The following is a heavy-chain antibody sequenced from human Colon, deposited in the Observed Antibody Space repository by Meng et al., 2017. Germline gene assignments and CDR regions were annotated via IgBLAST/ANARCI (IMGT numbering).Heavy chain of an antibody. CDR2: INPNSGGT. Sequence: ASVKVSCKASGYTFTGYYMHWVRQAPGQGLEWMGRINPNSGGTNYAQNFQGRVTMTRDTSISTAYMELSSLRSDDTALYYCARVQGSSGSDAFDIWGQGTVVTVSS. CDR1: GYTFTGYY. V-gene: IGHV1-2*06. CDR3: ARVQGSSGSDAFDI. D-gene: IGHD3-22*01. J-gene: IGHJ3*02.